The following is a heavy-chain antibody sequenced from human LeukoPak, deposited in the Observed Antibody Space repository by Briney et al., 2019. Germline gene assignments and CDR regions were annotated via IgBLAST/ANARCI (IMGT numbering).Heavy chain of an antibody. Sequence: GGSLRLSCAASAFTFGSFGMSWVRQAPGKGLEWVSAISDTGGSTFYADSVKGRFTISRDDSKNTLYLQMNSLRAEDTAIYYCAKGRIQSYMAPEYWGQGTLVTVSS. CDR3: AKGRIQSYMAPEY. D-gene: IGHD4-11*01. CDR1: AFTFGSFG. J-gene: IGHJ4*02. V-gene: IGHV3-23*01. CDR2: ISDTGGST.